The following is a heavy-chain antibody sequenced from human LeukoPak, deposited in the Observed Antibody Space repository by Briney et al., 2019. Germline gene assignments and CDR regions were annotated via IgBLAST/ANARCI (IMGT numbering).Heavy chain of an antibody. CDR3: ARGRTYRSSSWFDP. CDR1: GGSISSSSYY. D-gene: IGHD6-6*01. J-gene: IGHJ5*02. Sequence: SETLSLTCTVSGGSISSSSYYWGWIRQPPGKGLVWIGSIYYSGSTYYNPSLKSRVTISVDTSKNQFSLKLSSVTAADTAVYYCARGRTYRSSSWFDPWGQGTLVTVSS. CDR2: IYYSGST. V-gene: IGHV4-39*07.